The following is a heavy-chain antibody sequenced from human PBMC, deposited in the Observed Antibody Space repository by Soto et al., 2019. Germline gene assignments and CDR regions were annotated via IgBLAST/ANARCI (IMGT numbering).Heavy chain of an antibody. CDR1: GYTFSNYD. V-gene: IGHV1-8*01. CDR3: AKVSRKGSAIDFDY. J-gene: IGHJ4*02. Sequence: QVQLVQSGAELKKPGASVKVSCKASGYTFSNYDMNWVRQATGQGPEWIGWVNPNNGDTGYAPKFQGRVTLTTDIATTTAYMELTSLRSEDTAIYYCAKVSRKGSAIDFDYWGQGPLITVSS. CDR2: VNPNNGDT. D-gene: IGHD3-10*01.